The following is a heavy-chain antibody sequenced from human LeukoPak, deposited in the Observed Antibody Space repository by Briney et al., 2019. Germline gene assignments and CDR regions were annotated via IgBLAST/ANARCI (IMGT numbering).Heavy chain of an antibody. Sequence: PSETLSLTCTVSGGSISSSNFYWGWIRQPPGKGLEWIGSMYDSGSTYYNPSLKSRVTISVDTSKNQFSLKLSSVTAADTAVYYCARRDYDILTGYYPPGGWFDPWGQGTLVTVSS. J-gene: IGHJ5*02. CDR2: MYDSGST. V-gene: IGHV4-39*01. D-gene: IGHD3-9*01. CDR1: GGSISSSNFY. CDR3: ARRDYDILTGYYPPGGWFDP.